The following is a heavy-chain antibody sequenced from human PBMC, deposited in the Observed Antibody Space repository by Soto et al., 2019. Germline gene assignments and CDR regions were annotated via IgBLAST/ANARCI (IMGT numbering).Heavy chain of an antibody. CDR2: ISYDGNYK. J-gene: IGHJ2*01. D-gene: IGHD1-1*01. CDR1: VFIFSGSA. Sequence: GGSLRLSCAASVFIFSGSAMHWVRQAPGKGLEWVAIISYDGNYKYYADSVTGRFTISRDNSKNTLYLQMNSLRPEDTAVYYCARPYSTYWYFDLWGRGTLVTVSS. V-gene: IGHV3-30-3*01. CDR3: ARPYSTYWYFDL.